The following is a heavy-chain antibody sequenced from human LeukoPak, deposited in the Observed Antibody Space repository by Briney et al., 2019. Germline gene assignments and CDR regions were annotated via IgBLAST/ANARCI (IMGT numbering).Heavy chain of an antibody. CDR3: AKDLGVYIVVVPAATDY. V-gene: IGHV3-30*18. J-gene: IGHJ4*02. CDR1: GFTFSSYG. CDR2: ISYDGSNK. Sequence: GGSLRLSCAASGFTFSSYGMHWVRQAPGKGLEWVAVISYDGSNKYYADFVKGRFTISRDNSKNTLYLQMNSLRAEDTAVYYCAKDLGVYIVVVPAATDYWGQGTLVTVSS. D-gene: IGHD2-2*01.